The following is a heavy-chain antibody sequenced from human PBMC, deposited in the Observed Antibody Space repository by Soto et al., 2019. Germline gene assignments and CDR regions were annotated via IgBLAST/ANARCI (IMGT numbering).Heavy chain of an antibody. CDR3: VRGDYYDSSGYYGDPPYFDY. V-gene: IGHV1-46*01. CDR1: GYTFTSYY. Sequence: QVQLVESGAEVKKPGASVTVSCKASGYTFTSYYLHWVRQAPGQGLEWMGKINPSGGTTSYAQKFQGGVTMARDTSTSTVYMERSSLRSEDTAVYYCVRGDYYDSSGYYGDPPYFDYWGQGTLVTVSS. CDR2: INPSGGTT. D-gene: IGHD3-22*01. J-gene: IGHJ4*02.